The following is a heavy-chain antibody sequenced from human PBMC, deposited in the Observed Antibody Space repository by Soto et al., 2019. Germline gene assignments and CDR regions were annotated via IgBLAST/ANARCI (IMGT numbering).Heavy chain of an antibody. Sequence: QVQLMQSGAELKKPGASVRVSCQASGYTFYGYHVFWVRQAPGQGLEWVGWINPDSGDTSYAPKFQGRVTMTSDTSISTAYMELSSLRSDDTAVYYCATRLPGDFWGQGTLVTVSS. J-gene: IGHJ4*02. D-gene: IGHD4-17*01. CDR3: ATRLPGDF. CDR1: GYTFYGYH. CDR2: INPDSGDT. V-gene: IGHV1-2*02.